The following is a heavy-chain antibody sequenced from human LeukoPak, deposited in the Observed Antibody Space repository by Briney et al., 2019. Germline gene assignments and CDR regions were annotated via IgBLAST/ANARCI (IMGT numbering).Heavy chain of an antibody. CDR2: IYYSGNT. J-gene: IGHJ4*02. D-gene: IGHD3/OR15-3a*01. CDR3: ARQTGSGLFILP. Sequence: SETLSLTCTVSGVSISSSNSYWGWIRQPPGKGLEWIGSIYYSGNTYYNASLKSQVSISIDTSKNQFSLKLTSVTAADSAVYYCARQTGSGLFILPGGQGTLVTVSS. V-gene: IGHV4-39*01. CDR1: GVSISSSNSY.